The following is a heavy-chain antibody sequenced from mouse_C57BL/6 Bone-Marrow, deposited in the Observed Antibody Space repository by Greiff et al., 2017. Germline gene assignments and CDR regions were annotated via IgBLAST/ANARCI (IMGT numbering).Heavy chain of an antibody. CDR2: IDPDDGDT. Sequence: VQLQQSGAELVRPGASVKLSCTASGFNIKDYYMHWVKQRPDQGLEWIGRIDPDDGDTESAPKFQGKATLTADTSSTTAYLQLSSLTSEDTAVYYCTTVTTVVDTDFAYWGQGTTRTVSA. J-gene: IGHJ2*01. D-gene: IGHD1-1*01. V-gene: IGHV14-1*01. CDR3: TTVTTVVDTDFAY. CDR1: GFNIKDYY.